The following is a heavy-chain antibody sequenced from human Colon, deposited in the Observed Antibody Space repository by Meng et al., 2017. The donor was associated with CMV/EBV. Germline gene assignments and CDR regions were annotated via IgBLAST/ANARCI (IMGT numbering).Heavy chain of an antibody. CDR2: ITTANAYI. D-gene: IGHD2-15*01. CDR1: GFVFSSYG. V-gene: IGHV3-21*06. J-gene: IGHJ4*02. Sequence: GESLKISCAASGFVFSSYGMSWVRQAPGKGLEWVSSITTANAYISYAESVKGRFIISRDDAKSSLFLQMDSLRVDDTAVYYCARPLSPRSAYSALLAFWGQGTLVTVSS. CDR3: ARPLSPRSAYSALLAF.